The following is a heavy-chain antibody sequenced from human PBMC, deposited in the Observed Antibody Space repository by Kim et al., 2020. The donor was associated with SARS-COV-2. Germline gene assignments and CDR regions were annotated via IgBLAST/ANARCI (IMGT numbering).Heavy chain of an antibody. CDR3: ASQPHVAAGTWCFDY. V-gene: IGHV1-2*02. CDR2: INPNSGVT. D-gene: IGHD6-19*01. CDR1: GFTFTGYY. J-gene: IGHJ4*02. Sequence: ASVKVSCKASGFTFTGYYMHWVRQAPGQGLEWMGWINPNSGVTNYPQKFQGRVTMTRDTSFSTAYLEVSSLTSDDAAVYYCASQPHVAAGTWCFDYWGQGTLVTVSS.